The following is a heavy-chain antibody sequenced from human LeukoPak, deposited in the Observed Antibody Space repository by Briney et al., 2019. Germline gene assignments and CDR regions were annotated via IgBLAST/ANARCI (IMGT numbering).Heavy chain of an antibody. Sequence: ASVKVSCKASGYSFTCYSINWVRRAPGQGLEWMGWISPSNGDTSYAQELQDRVTMTTDKSTTTVYMELRSLGSDDTAIYYCARDSGWELRHFFFDDWGQGALATVSS. D-gene: IGHD1-26*01. J-gene: IGHJ4*02. CDR1: GYSFTCYS. CDR2: ISPSNGDT. V-gene: IGHV1-18*01. CDR3: ARDSGWELRHFFFDD.